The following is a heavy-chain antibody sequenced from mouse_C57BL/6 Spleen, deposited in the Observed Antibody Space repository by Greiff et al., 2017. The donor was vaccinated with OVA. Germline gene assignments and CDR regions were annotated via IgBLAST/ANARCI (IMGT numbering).Heavy chain of an antibody. CDR2: ISYSGST. D-gene: IGHD1-1*01. J-gene: IGHJ1*03. V-gene: IGHV3-1*01. CDR1: GYSITSGYD. Sequence: EVKLVESGPGMVKPSQSLSLTCTVTGYSITSGYDWHWIRHFPGNKLEWMGYISYSGSTNYNPSLKSRISITHDTSKNHFFLKLNSVTTEDTATYYCAREVYYYGSSWYFDVWGTGTTVTVSS. CDR3: AREVYYYGSSWYFDV.